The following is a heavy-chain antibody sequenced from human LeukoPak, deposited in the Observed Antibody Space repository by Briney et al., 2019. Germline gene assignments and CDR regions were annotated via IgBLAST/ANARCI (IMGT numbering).Heavy chain of an antibody. D-gene: IGHD3-22*01. CDR2: VYYTGTT. V-gene: IGHV4-39*01. CDR1: GGSISSRNYY. CDR3: ASLTTADAFDI. J-gene: IGHJ3*02. Sequence: SETLSLTCTVSGGSISSRNYYWGWIRQPPGKGMEWIGGVYYTGTTYSNPSLKSRVTISVDTSKNQFSLKLSSVTAADTAVYYCASLTTADAFDIWGQGTMVTVSS.